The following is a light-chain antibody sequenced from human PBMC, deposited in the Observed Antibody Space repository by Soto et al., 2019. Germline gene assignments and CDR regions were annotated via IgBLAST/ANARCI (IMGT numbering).Light chain of an antibody. V-gene: IGLV2-23*01. CDR3: CSYASRSSYV. CDR2: EGT. CDR1: TSDVGGYNL. J-gene: IGLJ1*01. Sequence: QSALTQPASVSGSPGQSITISCSGATSDVGGYNLVSWYQQHTAKAPKLLIYEGTQRPSGVSSRFSGSKSGNTASLTISGLQAEDEADYYCCSYASRSSYVFGTGTKVTVL.